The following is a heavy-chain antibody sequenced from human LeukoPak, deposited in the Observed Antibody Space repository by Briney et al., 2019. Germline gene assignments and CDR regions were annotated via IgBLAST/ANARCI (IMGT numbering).Heavy chain of an antibody. D-gene: IGHD5-24*01. CDR2: INTDGSST. Sequence: PGGSLRLSCAASGFTFSSYWMHWVRHAPGKGLVWVSRINTDGSSTSYADSVKGRFTISRDNAKNTLYLQMNSLRAEDTAVYYCARWLELMRNFDWWGQGTLVTVSS. V-gene: IGHV3-74*01. J-gene: IGHJ4*02. CDR1: GFTFSSYW. CDR3: ARWLELMRNFDW.